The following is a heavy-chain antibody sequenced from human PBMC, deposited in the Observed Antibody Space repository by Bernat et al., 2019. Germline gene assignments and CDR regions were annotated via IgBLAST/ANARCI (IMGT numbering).Heavy chain of an antibody. Sequence: EVQLVESGGGLVKPGGSLRLSCAASGFSFTNAWMNWVRQAPGKGLEWVGRIKSKTDGGTQDYAAPVKGRFTISREDSKNTLYLKMNSLKTEDTAVYYCTRRSSSSGWSYFDYWGQGTLVTVSS. CDR3: TRRSSSSGWSYFDY. CDR1: GFSFTNAW. V-gene: IGHV3-15*07. J-gene: IGHJ4*02. D-gene: IGHD6-19*01. CDR2: IKSKTDGGTQ.